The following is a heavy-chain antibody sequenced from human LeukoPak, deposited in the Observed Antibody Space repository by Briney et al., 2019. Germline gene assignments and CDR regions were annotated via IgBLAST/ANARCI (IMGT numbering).Heavy chain of an antibody. CDR1: GFTFSNYW. Sequence: GGSLRLSCAASGFTFSNYWMHWVRQAPGKGLVWVSRINSDGSSTSYADSVKGRFTISRDNAKNTLSLQMNSLRAEDTAVYYCARDYDFWSGFFDYWGQGTPVTLSS. V-gene: IGHV3-74*01. J-gene: IGHJ4*02. CDR3: ARDYDFWSGFFDY. CDR2: INSDGSST. D-gene: IGHD3-3*01.